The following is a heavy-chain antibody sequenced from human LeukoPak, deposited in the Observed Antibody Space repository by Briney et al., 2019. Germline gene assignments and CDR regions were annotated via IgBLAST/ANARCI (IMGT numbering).Heavy chain of an antibody. J-gene: IGHJ4*02. Sequence: PGGSLRLSCAASGFTFSSYSMNWVRQAPGKGLEWVGRIKSKTDGGTTDYAAPVKGRFTISRDDSKNTLYLQMSSLKTEDTAVYYCTTSLSESYYYDSFGYYYREDFDYWGQGTLVTVSS. CDR1: GFTFSSYS. CDR2: IKSKTDGGTT. V-gene: IGHV3-15*01. CDR3: TTSLSESYYYDSFGYYYREDFDY. D-gene: IGHD3-22*01.